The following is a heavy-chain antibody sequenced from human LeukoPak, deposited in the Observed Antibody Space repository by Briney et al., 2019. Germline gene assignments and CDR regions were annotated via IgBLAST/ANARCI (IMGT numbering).Heavy chain of an antibody. CDR1: GGSFSGYY. J-gene: IGHJ4*02. D-gene: IGHD1-26*01. CDR3: ARRRRGGSYYHY. Sequence: SETLSLTCAVYGGSFSGYYWSWIRQPPGKGLEWIGEINHSGSTNYNPSLKSRVTISVDTSKNQFSLKPSSVTAADTAVYYCARRRRGGSYYHYWGQGTLVTVSS. V-gene: IGHV4-34*01. CDR2: INHSGST.